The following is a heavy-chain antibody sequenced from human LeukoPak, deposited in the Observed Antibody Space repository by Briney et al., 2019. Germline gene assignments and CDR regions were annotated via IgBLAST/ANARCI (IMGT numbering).Heavy chain of an antibody. V-gene: IGHV3-23*01. CDR2: ISGSGGST. Sequence: GGSLRLSCAASGFTFSSYAMSWVRQAPGKGLEWVSAISGSGGSTYYADSVKGRFTISRDNSKNTLYLQMNSLRAEDTAVYYCAKDRGLAVAGSDAFDIWGQGTMVTVSS. CDR3: AKDRGLAVAGSDAFDI. D-gene: IGHD6-19*01. J-gene: IGHJ3*02. CDR1: GFTFSSYA.